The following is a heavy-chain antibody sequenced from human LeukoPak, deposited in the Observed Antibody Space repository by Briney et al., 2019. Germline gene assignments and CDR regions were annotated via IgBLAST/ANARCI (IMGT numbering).Heavy chain of an antibody. Sequence: SMKVSCKASGGTFSSYAISWVRQAPGQGLEWMGGIIPIFGTANYAQKFQGRVTITADESTSTAYMELSSLRSEDTAVYYCARGRYSSGCGMDVWGQGTTVTVSS. CDR1: GGTFSSYA. CDR2: IIPIFGTA. CDR3: ARGRYSSGCGMDV. D-gene: IGHD6-19*01. V-gene: IGHV1-69*01. J-gene: IGHJ6*02.